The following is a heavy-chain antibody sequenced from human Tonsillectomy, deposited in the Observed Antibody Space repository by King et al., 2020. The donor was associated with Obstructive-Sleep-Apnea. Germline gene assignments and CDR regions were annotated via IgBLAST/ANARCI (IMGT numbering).Heavy chain of an antibody. D-gene: IGHD2-2*01. J-gene: IGHJ5*01. CDR2: IFYSGRT. V-gene: IGHV4-31*03. Sequence: VQLQESGPGLVKPSQTLSLTCTVSGGSISSGGYYWSWIRHHPGKGLEWIGYIFYSGRTYYNPSLKSRITISVDTSKNQFSLKLYSVSAADTAVYYCARDDCGRTSCYGWFDSWGQGTLVTVSS. CDR3: ARDDCGRTSCYGWFDS. CDR1: GGSISSGGYY.